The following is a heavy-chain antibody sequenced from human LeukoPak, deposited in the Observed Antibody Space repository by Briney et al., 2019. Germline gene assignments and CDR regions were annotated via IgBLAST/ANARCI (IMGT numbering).Heavy chain of an antibody. CDR3: ARVGGHGAFDI. CDR2: ISAYDGNT. D-gene: IGHD2-15*01. V-gene: IGHV1-18*04. CDR1: GYTFTDYY. J-gene: IGHJ3*02. Sequence: ASVKVSCKASGYTFTDYYMHWVRQAPGQGLEWMGWISAYDGNTNYAQKLQGRVTMTRDTSTTTVYMELRSLRSDDTAVYYCARVGGHGAFDIWGQGTMVTVSS.